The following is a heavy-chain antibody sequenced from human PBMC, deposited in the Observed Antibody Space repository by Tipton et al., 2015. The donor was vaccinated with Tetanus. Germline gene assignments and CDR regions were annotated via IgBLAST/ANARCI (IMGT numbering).Heavy chain of an antibody. V-gene: IGHV4-34*01. D-gene: IGHD2-2*01. Sequence: PSLTCAVYGGSFSGYYWSWIRQPPGKGLEWIGEINHSGSTNYNPSPKSRVTISVDTSKNQFSLKLSSVTAADTAVYYCARGLLVVVPAARGRYNWFDPWGQGTLVTVSS. CDR2: INHSGST. J-gene: IGHJ5*02. CDR3: ARGLLVVVPAARGRYNWFDP. CDR1: GGSFSGYY.